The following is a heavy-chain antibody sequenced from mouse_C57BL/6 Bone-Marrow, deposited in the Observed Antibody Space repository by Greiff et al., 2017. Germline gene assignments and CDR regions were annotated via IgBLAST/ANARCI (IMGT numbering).Heavy chain of an antibody. J-gene: IGHJ2*01. D-gene: IGHD1-1*01. V-gene: IGHV1-81*01. CDR3: ARPYGSSYNY. Sequence: ESGAELARPGASVKLSCKASGYTFTSYGISWVKQRTGQGLEWIGEIYPRSGNTYYNEKFKGKATLTADKSSSTAYMELRSLTSEDSAVYFCARPYGSSYNYWGQGTTLTVSS. CDR1: GYTFTSYG. CDR2: IYPRSGNT.